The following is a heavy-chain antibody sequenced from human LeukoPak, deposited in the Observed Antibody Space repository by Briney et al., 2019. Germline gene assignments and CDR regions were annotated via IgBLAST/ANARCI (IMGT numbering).Heavy chain of an antibody. V-gene: IGHV3-21*01. CDR1: GFTFSRYS. CDR3: AKLAKYFYGSETYYFFEH. D-gene: IGHD3-10*01. J-gene: IGHJ4*02. Sequence: GGSLRLSCAASGFTFSRYSMNWVRQAPGKGLEWVSSISISSNYIYYPDSLKGRFTISRDKAKNSLYLQMNSLRVEDTAVYYCAKLAKYFYGSETYYFFEHWGQGTPVTASS. CDR2: ISISSNYI.